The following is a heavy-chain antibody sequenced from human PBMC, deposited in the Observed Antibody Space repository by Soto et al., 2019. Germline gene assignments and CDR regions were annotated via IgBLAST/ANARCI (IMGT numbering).Heavy chain of an antibody. CDR1: GYTFSSYA. V-gene: IGHV1-18*01. J-gene: IGHJ6*02. D-gene: IGHD3-22*01. CDR2: ISPYNDDT. CDR3: ARGGYYDSSGSRDYHYYGMDV. Sequence: ASVKVSCKASGYTFSSYAISWVRQAPGQGLEWLGWISPYNDDTKYAQKLQGRVFMTTGTPTKTAHLDLRSLRSDDTAVYYCARGGYYDSSGSRDYHYYGMDVWGQGTTVTVSS.